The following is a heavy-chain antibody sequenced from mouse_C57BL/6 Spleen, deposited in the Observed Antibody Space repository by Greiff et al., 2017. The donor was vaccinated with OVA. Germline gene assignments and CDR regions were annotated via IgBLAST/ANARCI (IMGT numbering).Heavy chain of an antibody. Sequence: QVQLQQSGPELVKPGASVKISCKASGYAFSSSWMNWVKQRPGKGLEWIGRIYPGDGDTNYNGKFKGKATLTADKSSSTAYMQLSSLTSEDSAVYFCARELLFAYWGQGTLVTVSA. V-gene: IGHV1-82*01. CDR1: GYAFSSSW. CDR3: ARELLFAY. CDR2: IYPGDGDT. J-gene: IGHJ3*01.